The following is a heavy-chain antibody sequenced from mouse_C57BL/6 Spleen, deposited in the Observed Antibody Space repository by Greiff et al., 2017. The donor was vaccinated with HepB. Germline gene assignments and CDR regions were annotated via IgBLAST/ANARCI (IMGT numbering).Heavy chain of an antibody. Sequence: VQLQQSGAELVRPGTSVKVSCKASGYAFTNYLIEWVKQRPGQGLEWIGVINPGSGGTNYNEKFKGKATLTADKSSSTAYMQLSSLTSEDSAVYFCARGDDYDGYYFDYWGQGTTLTVSS. D-gene: IGHD2-4*01. CDR3: ARGDDYDGYYFDY. J-gene: IGHJ2*01. CDR2: INPGSGGT. V-gene: IGHV1-54*01. CDR1: GYAFTNYL.